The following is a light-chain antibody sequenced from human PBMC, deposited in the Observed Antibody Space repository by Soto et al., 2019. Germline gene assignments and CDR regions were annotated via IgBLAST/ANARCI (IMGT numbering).Light chain of an antibody. CDR3: QQYNSWPLT. Sequence: EIVLTQSPGTLSLSPGERATLSCRASQSVSNNYLAWYQQKPGQTPRLLIYDASIRATSGPANFSGSGSGTEFTLTIGSLQSEDFAVYYCQQYNSWPLTFGQGTKVDIK. V-gene: IGKV3-15*01. CDR2: DAS. J-gene: IGKJ4*01. CDR1: QSVSNN.